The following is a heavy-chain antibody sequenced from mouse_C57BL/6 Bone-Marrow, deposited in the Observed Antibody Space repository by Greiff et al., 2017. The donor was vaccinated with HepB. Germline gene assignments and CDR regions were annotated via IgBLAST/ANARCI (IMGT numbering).Heavy chain of an antibody. J-gene: IGHJ2*01. CDR2: IWTGGGT. CDR3: ARNFGPFYYYGYFDY. CDR1: GFSLTSYA. V-gene: IGHV2-9-1*01. Sequence: VKLVGSGPGLVAPSQSLSITCTVSGFSLTSYAISWVRQPPGKGLEWLGVIWTGGGTNYNSALKSRLSISKDNSKSQVFLKMNSLQTDDTARYYCARNFGPFYYYGYFDYWGQGTTLTVSS. D-gene: IGHD1-1*01.